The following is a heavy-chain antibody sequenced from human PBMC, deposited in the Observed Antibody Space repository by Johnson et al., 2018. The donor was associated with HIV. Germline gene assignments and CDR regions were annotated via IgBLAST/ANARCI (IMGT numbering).Heavy chain of an antibody. D-gene: IGHD5-12*01. Sequence: VYLVESGGGVVQPGRSLRLSCAASGFTFSNAWMSWVRQAPGKGLEWVSVIYSDGSTYYADSVQGRFTVSRDNSQNLLYLQLSSLRAEDTAVYYCARDAPNFFTSGVRDDAFDIWGPGTMVTVSP. V-gene: IGHV3-66*01. CDR2: IYSDGST. J-gene: IGHJ3*02. CDR1: GFTFSNAW. CDR3: ARDAPNFFTSGVRDDAFDI.